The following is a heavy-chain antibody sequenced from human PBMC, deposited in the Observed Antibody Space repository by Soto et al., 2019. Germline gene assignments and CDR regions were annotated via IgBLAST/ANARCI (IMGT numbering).Heavy chain of an antibody. D-gene: IGHD4-17*01. V-gene: IGHV4-31*03. Sequence: SETLSLTCTVSGGSISSGGYYWSWIRQHPGKGLEWIGYIYYSGSTYYNPSLKSRVTISVDTSKNQFSLKLSSVTAADTAVYYCARNYGDCMPAFDIWGQGTMVTVSS. CDR1: GGSISSGGYY. J-gene: IGHJ3*02. CDR2: IYYSGST. CDR3: ARNYGDCMPAFDI.